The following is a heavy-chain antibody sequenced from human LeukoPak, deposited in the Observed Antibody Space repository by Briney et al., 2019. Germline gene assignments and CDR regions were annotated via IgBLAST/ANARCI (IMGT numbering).Heavy chain of an antibody. CDR1: GGSIGSGGYY. D-gene: IGHD2-2*02. CDR3: ARVRPLPAAIVGLDY. J-gene: IGHJ4*02. V-gene: IGHV4-39*07. CDR2: INHSGST. Sequence: PSETLSLTCSVSGGSIGSGGYYWSWIRQPPGKGLEWIGEINHSGSTNYNPSLKSRVTISVDTSKNQFSLKLSSVTAADTAVYYCARVRPLPAAIVGLDYWGQGTLVTVSS.